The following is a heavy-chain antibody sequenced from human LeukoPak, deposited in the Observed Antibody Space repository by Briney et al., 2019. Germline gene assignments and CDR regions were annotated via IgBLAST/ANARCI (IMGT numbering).Heavy chain of an antibody. D-gene: IGHD3-22*01. J-gene: IGHJ4*02. CDR1: GCSFSGYY. CDR3: ARHDYYDSSGYYVY. CDR2: INHSGST. Sequence: SETLTLTCAVSGCSFSGYYWSWIRQPPGKGLEWIGEINHSGSTNYNPALKSRVTISVDTSKNQFSLKLSSVTAADTAVYYCARHDYYDSSGYYVYWGQGTLVTVSS. V-gene: IGHV4-34*01.